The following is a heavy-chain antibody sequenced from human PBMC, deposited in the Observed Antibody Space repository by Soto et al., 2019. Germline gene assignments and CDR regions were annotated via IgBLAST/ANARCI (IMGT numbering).Heavy chain of an antibody. Sequence: SETLSLTCTVPGFSISSYYWSWIPQSTGKGLEWIGYMYNTGSTIYNPSLKSRVSISVDTSKNQFSLKLNSVTAADTAVYYCARDLWGYCGADCYPLDVWGQGTTVTVS. V-gene: IGHV4-59*01. CDR1: GFSISSYY. CDR3: ARDLWGYCGADCYPLDV. J-gene: IGHJ6*02. D-gene: IGHD2-21*02. CDR2: MYNTGST.